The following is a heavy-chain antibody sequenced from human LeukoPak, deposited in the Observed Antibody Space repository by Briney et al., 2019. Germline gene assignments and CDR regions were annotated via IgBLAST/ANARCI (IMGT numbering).Heavy chain of an antibody. CDR1: GYTFTGYY. V-gene: IGHV1-2*02. D-gene: IGHD5-12*01. CDR3: ARHYGYTGYDPPPYFDY. Sequence: GASVKVSCKPSGYTFTGYYLHWVRQAPGQGLEWMGWINPNTGATIYAEKFQGRVTMTRDTSIDTAYMEMRSLRSDDTAVYYCARHYGYTGYDPPPYFDYWGQGALVTVSS. J-gene: IGHJ4*02. CDR2: INPNTGAT.